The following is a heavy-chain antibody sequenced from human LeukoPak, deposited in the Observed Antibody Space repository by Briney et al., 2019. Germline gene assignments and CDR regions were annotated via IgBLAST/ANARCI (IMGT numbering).Heavy chain of an antibody. Sequence: SETLSLTCTVSGGSISSYYWSWIRQSPGKGLEWIRNIYYSGSTNYNPSLKSRVTISVDTSKNHFSLKLGYVTAADTAVYYCARTTEGYCRSTSYSWCYYYYMDVWGKGTTVTVSS. J-gene: IGHJ6*03. CDR3: ARTTEGYCRSTSYSWCYYYYMDV. D-gene: IGHD2-2*01. V-gene: IGHV4-59*01. CDR2: IYYSGST. CDR1: GGSISSYY.